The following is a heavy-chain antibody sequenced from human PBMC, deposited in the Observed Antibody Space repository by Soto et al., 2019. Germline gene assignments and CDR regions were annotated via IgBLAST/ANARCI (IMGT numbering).Heavy chain of an antibody. CDR3: ARDLQQLGMDY. CDR1: GFTFSSYS. Sequence: EVQLVESGGGLVKPGGSLRLSCAASGFTFSSYSMNWVRQAPGKGLEWVSSISSSSSYIYYADSVKGRFTISRDNAKNSLYVQMNSLRAEDTAVYYCARDLQQLGMDYWGQGTLVIVSS. V-gene: IGHV3-21*01. D-gene: IGHD6-13*01. CDR2: ISSSSSYI. J-gene: IGHJ4*02.